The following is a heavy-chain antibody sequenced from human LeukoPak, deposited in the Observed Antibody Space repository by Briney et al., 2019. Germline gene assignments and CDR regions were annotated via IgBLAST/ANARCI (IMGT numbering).Heavy chain of an antibody. Sequence: GASVKVSCKASGYIFTDYYIHWVRQAPGQGLEWMGLINPSGGSTTYAQTFQGRVTVTRDTSTSTVYMELSSLRSEDTAVYYCARYGLVATSVLCFQYWGQGTLVTVSS. V-gene: IGHV1-46*01. CDR3: ARYGLVATSVLCFQY. CDR2: INPSGGST. D-gene: IGHD6-19*01. CDR1: GYIFTDYY. J-gene: IGHJ1*01.